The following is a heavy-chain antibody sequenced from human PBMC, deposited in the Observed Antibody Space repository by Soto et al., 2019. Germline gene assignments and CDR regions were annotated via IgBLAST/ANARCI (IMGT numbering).Heavy chain of an antibody. CDR2: ISSSSSYI. J-gene: IGHJ4*02. CDR3: ARDTGSSGWTSNFDY. CDR1: GFTFSSYS. V-gene: IGHV3-21*01. D-gene: IGHD6-19*01. Sequence: EVQLVESGGGLVKPGGSLRLSCAASGFTFSSYSMNWVHQAPGKGLEWVSSISSSSSYIYYADSVKGRFTISRDNAKNSLYLQMNSLRAEDTAVYYCARDTGSSGWTSNFDYWGQGTLVTVSS.